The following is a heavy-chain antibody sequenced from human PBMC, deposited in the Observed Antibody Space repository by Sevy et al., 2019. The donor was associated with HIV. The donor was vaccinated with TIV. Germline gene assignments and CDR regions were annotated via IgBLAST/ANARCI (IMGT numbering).Heavy chain of an antibody. Sequence: GGSLRLSCAASGFTVSSNYMSWVRQAPGKGLEWVSVIYSGCSTYYADSVKGRFTISRDNSKNTLYLQMNSLRAEDTAVYYCASAYYYDAFDIWGQGTMVTVSS. D-gene: IGHD3-10*01. CDR3: ASAYYYDAFDI. J-gene: IGHJ3*02. V-gene: IGHV3-53*01. CDR1: GFTVSSNY. CDR2: IYSGCST.